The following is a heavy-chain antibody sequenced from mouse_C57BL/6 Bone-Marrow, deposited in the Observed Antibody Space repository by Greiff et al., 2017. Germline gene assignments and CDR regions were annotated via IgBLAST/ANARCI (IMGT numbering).Heavy chain of an antibody. CDR2: IDPSGSYT. CDR3: ASQTGTGFDY. D-gene: IGHD4-1*01. J-gene: IGHJ2*01. V-gene: IGHV1-50*01. Sequence: QVQLQQSGAELVKPGASVKLSCKASGYTFTSYWMQWVKQRPGQGLEWIGEIDPSGSYTNYNQKFKGKATLTVDTSSSTAYMQLSSLTSEDSAVYYCASQTGTGFDYWGQGTTLTVSS. CDR1: GYTFTSYW.